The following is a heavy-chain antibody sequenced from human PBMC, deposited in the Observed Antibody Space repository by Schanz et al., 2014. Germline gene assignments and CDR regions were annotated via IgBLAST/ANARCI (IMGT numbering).Heavy chain of an antibody. V-gene: IGHV3-48*01. CDR2: ISSSSSTR. CDR1: GFMFSSYS. CDR3: ARDRRNADLDY. J-gene: IGHJ4*02. Sequence: EVQLVESGGGLVQPGRSLRLSCAASGFMFSSYSMNWVRQAPGKGLEWVSYISSSSSTRYYADSVKGRFTISRDNAKNSLFLQMNSLRAEDTAVYYCARDRRNADLDYWGQGTLVTVSS. D-gene: IGHD1-1*01.